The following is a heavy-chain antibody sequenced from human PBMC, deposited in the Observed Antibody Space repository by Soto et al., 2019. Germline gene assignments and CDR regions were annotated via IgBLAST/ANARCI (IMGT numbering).Heavy chain of an antibody. CDR2: IIPIFGTA. Sequence: ASVKVSCKASGGTFSSYAISWVRQAPGQGLEWMGGIIPIFGTANYAQKFQGRVTITADESTSTAYMELSSLRSEDTAVYYCARGGSRARAYYYGMDVCGQRTTVTVSS. CDR3: ARGGSRARAYYYGMDV. J-gene: IGHJ6*02. D-gene: IGHD6-6*01. V-gene: IGHV1-69*13. CDR1: GGTFSSYA.